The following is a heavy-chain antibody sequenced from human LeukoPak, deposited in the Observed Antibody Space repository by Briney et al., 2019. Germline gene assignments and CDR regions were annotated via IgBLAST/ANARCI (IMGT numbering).Heavy chain of an antibody. CDR3: ARDSGFCSSRSCSLGY. CDR1: GFIFTSYG. J-gene: IGHJ4*02. V-gene: IGHV3-30*02. CDR2: IRYDGSNK. Sequence: GGSLRLSCVASGFIFTSYGMHWVRQAPGKGLEWVAFIRYDGSNKYYADSVKGRFTISRDNAKNSLYLQMNSLRAEDTAVYYCARDSGFCSSRSCSLGYWGQGTLVTVSS. D-gene: IGHD2-15*01.